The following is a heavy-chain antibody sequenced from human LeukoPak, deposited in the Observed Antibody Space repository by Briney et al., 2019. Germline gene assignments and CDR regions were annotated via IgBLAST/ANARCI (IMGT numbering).Heavy chain of an antibody. V-gene: IGHV3-23*01. D-gene: IGHD3-22*01. CDR2: ISGSGGST. CDR1: GITFSSYA. CDR3: AKDRLGYYYDSSGPD. J-gene: IGHJ4*02. Sequence: GGSLRLSCAASGITFSSYAMSWVRHAPGKGLEWVSAISGSGGSTYYADSVKGRFTISRDNSKNTLYLQMNSLRAEDTAVYYCAKDRLGYYYDSSGPDWGQGTLVTVSS.